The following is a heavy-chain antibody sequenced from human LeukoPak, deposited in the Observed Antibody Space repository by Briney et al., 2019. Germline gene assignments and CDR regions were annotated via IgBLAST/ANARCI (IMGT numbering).Heavy chain of an antibody. CDR2: IRYDGSNK. V-gene: IGHV3-30*02. D-gene: IGHD6-19*01. CDR3: AKDSLKYSSGWYGGWFDY. J-gene: IGHJ4*02. Sequence: GGSLRLSCAESGFTFSSYGMHWVRQAPGKGLEWVAFIRYDGSNKYYADSVKGRFTISRDNSKNTLYLQMNSLRAEDTAVYYCAKDSLKYSSGWYGGWFDYWGQGTLVTVSS. CDR1: GFTFSSYG.